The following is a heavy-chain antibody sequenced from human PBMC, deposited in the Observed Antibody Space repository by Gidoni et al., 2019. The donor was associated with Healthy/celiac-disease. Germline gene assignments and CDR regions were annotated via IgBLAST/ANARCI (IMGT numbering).Heavy chain of an antibody. CDR1: GGSISSGSYY. CDR2: IYTSGST. D-gene: IGHD6-6*01. CDR3: ARDPLAEQLAYSFWGSGGYYYGMDV. J-gene: IGHJ6*02. Sequence: QVQLQESGPGLVKPSQTLSLTCTVSGGSISSGSYYWSWIRQPAGKGLEWIGRIYTSGSTNYNPSLKSRVTISVDTSKNQFSLKLSSVTAADTAVYYCARDPLAEQLAYSFWGSGGYYYGMDVWGQGTTVTVSS. V-gene: IGHV4-61*02.